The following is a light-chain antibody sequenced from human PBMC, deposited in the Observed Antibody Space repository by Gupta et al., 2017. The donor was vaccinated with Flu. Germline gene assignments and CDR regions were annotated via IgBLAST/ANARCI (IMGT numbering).Light chain of an antibody. CDR1: SSDVGRSDS. CDR2: DVS. J-gene: IGLJ1*01. Sequence: QSALTHPAPVSGSPRHSITISCTVPSSDVGRSDSVSWYQQHPGKAPKLLIYDVSNRPSGVSSRFSGSKSGNTASLTISGLQAEDETDYYCSSYTSISTFYVFGTGTKVTVL. CDR3: SSYTSISTFYV. V-gene: IGLV2-14*01.